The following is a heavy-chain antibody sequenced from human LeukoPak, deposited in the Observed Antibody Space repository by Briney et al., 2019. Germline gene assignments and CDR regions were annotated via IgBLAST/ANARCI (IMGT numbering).Heavy chain of an antibody. J-gene: IGHJ6*02. Sequence: PGGSLRLSCATSGFTFSSYAMSWVRQAPGKGLEWVSVVSGSGVSTYYADSVKGRFTISRDNSKNTLYLQMNSLRAEDTAVYYCAKNSDTYYSYGMDVWGQGTTVTVSS. V-gene: IGHV3-23*01. D-gene: IGHD2-21*01. CDR1: GFTFSSYA. CDR3: AKNSDTYYSYGMDV. CDR2: VSGSGVST.